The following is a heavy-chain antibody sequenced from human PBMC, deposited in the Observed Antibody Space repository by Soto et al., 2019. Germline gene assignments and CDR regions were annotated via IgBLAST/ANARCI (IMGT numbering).Heavy chain of an antibody. V-gene: IGHV1-18*01. CDR3: ARDWFGIDY. Sequence: QVQLVQSGAEVKKPGASVKVSCKASGYAFTSYGISWVRQAPGQGLEWMGWINPYNGNTNYAQKLQGRVTMTTDTSTNTAYMELRSRRSDDTAVYYCARDWFGIDYWGQGTLVTVSS. J-gene: IGHJ4*02. CDR1: GYAFTSYG. CDR2: INPYNGNT. D-gene: IGHD3-16*01.